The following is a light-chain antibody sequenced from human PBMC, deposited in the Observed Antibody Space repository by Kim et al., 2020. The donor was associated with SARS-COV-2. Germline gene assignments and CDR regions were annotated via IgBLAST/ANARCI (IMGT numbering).Light chain of an antibody. CDR1: QSLLYSSNNKNY. CDR3: QQYYGTPPYT. CDR2: WAS. J-gene: IGKJ2*01. Sequence: IVMSQSPDSLAVSLGERATINCKSSQSLLYSSNNKNYLAWYQQKPGQPPKLLINWASTRESGVPDRFSGSGSGTDFTLTINSLQAEDVAVYYCQQYYGTPPYTFGQGTKLEI. V-gene: IGKV4-1*01.